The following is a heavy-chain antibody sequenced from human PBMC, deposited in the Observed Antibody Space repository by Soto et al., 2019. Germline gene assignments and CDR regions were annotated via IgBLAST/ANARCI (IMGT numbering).Heavy chain of an antibody. Sequence: ASVKVSCKASGYSFTDYHIHWVRQAPGQGLEWLGRINPKSGGTSTAQKFQGWVTMTTDTSISTASMEPTRLTSDDTAIYYCARGDSTDCSNGVCSFFYNHDMDVWGQGTTVTVSS. D-gene: IGHD2-8*01. CDR3: ARGDSTDCSNGVCSFFYNHDMDV. V-gene: IGHV1-2*04. CDR2: INPKSGGT. CDR1: GYSFTDYH. J-gene: IGHJ6*02.